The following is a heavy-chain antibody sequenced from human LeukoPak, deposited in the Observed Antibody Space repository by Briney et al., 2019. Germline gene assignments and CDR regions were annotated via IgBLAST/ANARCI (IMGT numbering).Heavy chain of an antibody. CDR2: ISAYNGYT. V-gene: IGHV1-18*01. J-gene: IGHJ4*02. Sequence: GASVKVSCKASGYTFTSYGISWVRQAPGQGLEWMGWISAYNGYTKYAQKLQGRVTMTRDTSTSTAYMELRSLRSDDTAVYYCARDRSPRHYYDTSDYHGAAEYWGQGTLVTVSP. CDR3: ARDRSPRHYYDTSDYHGAAEY. D-gene: IGHD3-22*01. CDR1: GYTFTSYG.